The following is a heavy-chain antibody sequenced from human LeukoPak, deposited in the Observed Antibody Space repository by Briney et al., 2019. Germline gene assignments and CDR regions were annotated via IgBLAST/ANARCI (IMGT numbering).Heavy chain of an antibody. D-gene: IGHD2-2*01. CDR2: ISGSGGST. CDR3: AKDSADYCRSTSCSWFDS. J-gene: IGHJ5*01. V-gene: IGHV3-23*01. CDR1: GFTFSSYA. Sequence: GGSLRLSCAASGFTFSSYAMSWVRQAPGKGREWVSAISGSGGSTYYADSVKGRFTISRDNSKNALYLQMNSVSGEDTAVYYCAKDSADYCRSTSCSWFDSWGQGTLVTVSS.